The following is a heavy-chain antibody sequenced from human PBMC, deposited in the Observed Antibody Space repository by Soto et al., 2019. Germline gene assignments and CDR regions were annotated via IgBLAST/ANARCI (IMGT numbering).Heavy chain of an antibody. CDR1: GLTFSNDW. D-gene: IGHD5-18*01. CDR2: INWNSGTI. Sequence: ALSLSCSPSGLTFSNDWRHSVRRAPGRGLEWVAGINWNSGTIGYADSVKGRFTISRDNAKNSLNLQMNSLRAEDTALYYCVKDRARGYSYGSWYYFDYWGQGTLVTVSS. V-gene: IGHV3-9*01. CDR3: VKDRARGYSYGSWYYFDY. J-gene: IGHJ4*02.